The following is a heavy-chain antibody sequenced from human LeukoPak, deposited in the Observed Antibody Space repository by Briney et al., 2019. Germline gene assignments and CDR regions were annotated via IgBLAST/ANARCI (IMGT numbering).Heavy chain of an antibody. CDR3: ARGKRRAMVRGVITNWFDP. J-gene: IGHJ5*02. V-gene: IGHV4-34*01. CDR1: GGSFSGYY. Sequence: SETLSLTCAVYGGSFSGYYWSWIRQPPGKGLEWSGEINHSGSTNYNPSLKSRVTISVDTSKNQFSLKLSSVTAADTAVYYCARGKRRAMVRGVITNWFDPWGQGTLVTVSS. CDR2: INHSGST. D-gene: IGHD3-10*01.